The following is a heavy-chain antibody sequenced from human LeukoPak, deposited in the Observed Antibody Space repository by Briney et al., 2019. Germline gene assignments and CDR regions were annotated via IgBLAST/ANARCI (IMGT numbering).Heavy chain of an antibody. CDR2: INPSGGTT. CDR3: ARCGDGYKGYDY. CDR1: GYTFTSYY. J-gene: IGHJ4*02. D-gene: IGHD5-24*01. V-gene: IGHV1-46*01. Sequence: GASVKVSCKASGYTFTSYYMHWVRQAPGQGLEWMGIINPSGGTTSYAQKFQGRVTMTRDTSISTAYMELSRLRSDDTAVYYCARCGDGYKGYDYWGQGTLVTVSS.